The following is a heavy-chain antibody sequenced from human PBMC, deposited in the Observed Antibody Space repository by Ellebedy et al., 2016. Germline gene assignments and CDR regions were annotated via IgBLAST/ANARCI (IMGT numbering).Heavy chain of an antibody. CDR1: GYSFASYS. Sequence: ASVKVSCKASGYSFASYSMHWVRQAPGQSLEWMGWINGDNGNTKYSQKFQGRVTITRDTSASTAYMELSRLRSEDTAVYYCARDLGAATTYYDFWSGLDYYYGMDVWGQGTTVTVSS. D-gene: IGHD3-3*01. J-gene: IGHJ6*02. CDR3: ARDLGAATTYYDFWSGLDYYYGMDV. V-gene: IGHV1-3*01. CDR2: INGDNGNT.